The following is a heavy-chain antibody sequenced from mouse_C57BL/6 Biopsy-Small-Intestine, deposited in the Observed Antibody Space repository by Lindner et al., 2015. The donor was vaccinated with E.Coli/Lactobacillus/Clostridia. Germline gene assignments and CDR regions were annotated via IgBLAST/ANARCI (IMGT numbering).Heavy chain of an antibody. CDR1: GYTFTTYT. Sequence: SVKVSCKASGYTFTTYTMHWVRQAPDKGLSGWDGSILSAVTQNIHRSSSQITISRDTSASTVFLEVSSLRSEDTALYFCARGASGWYWLDFWGQGTPV. CDR3: ARGASGWYWLDF. V-gene: IGHV1-84*02. CDR2: SILSAVT. J-gene: IGHJ3*01. D-gene: IGHD6-1*01.